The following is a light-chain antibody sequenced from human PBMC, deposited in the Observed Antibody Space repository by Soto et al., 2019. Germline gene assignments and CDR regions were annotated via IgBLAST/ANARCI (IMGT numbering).Light chain of an antibody. J-gene: IGLJ1*01. Sequence: QSVLTQPDSVSGSPGQTITISCTGTSGDVGRYNLVSWYQHYPGKAPQLMIYEGTKRPSGLSNRFSGSKSGNTASLTISGLQAEDEADYYCCSYAGSSTYVFGTGTKVTVL. CDR1: SGDVGRYNL. V-gene: IGLV2-23*01. CDR2: EGT. CDR3: CSYAGSSTYV.